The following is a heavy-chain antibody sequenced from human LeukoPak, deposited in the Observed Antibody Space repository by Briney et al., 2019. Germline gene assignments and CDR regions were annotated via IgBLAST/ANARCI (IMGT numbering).Heavy chain of an antibody. J-gene: IGHJ6*03. V-gene: IGHV1-18*04. CDR2: ISDHNGNT. Sequence: ASVKVSCNVSSYTFTRYGISWVRQAPGQGLEWMGWISDHNGNTNYEEKVQGRVTTTSDTSTSTAYMELRSLRSDDTAVYYCARDKGTVATYYYMDVWGKGTTVTVSS. D-gene: IGHD6-19*01. CDR3: ARDKGTVATYYYMDV. CDR1: SYTFTRYG.